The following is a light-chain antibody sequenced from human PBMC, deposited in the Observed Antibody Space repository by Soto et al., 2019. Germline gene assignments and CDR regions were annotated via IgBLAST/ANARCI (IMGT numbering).Light chain of an antibody. Sequence: EIVLTQSPGTLSLSPGERATLSCRASQSVSSSDLAWYQQKPGQAPRLLIYVASSRATGIPDRFSGSGSETYLTLTISTVEAEDFAVSYCQQYGSSQWTFGHWNKVEIK. CDR2: VAS. CDR1: QSVSSSD. V-gene: IGKV3-20*01. J-gene: IGKJ1*01. CDR3: QQYGSSQWT.